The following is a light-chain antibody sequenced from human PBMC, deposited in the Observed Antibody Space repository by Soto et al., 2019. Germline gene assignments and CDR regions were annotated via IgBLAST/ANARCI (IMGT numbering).Light chain of an antibody. CDR2: GAS. CDR1: QSVSSN. V-gene: IGKV3-15*01. Sequence: EIVMTQSPAPLSVSPGERATLSCRASQSVSSNLAWYQQKPGQAPRLLIYGASTRATDTPARFSGSGSGTEFILTISSVESEDFAIYYCQQHNDWPTLGQGTRLEIK. J-gene: IGKJ5*01. CDR3: QQHNDWPT.